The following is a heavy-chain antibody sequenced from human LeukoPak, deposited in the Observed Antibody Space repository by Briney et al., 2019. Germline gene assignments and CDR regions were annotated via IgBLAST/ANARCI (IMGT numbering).Heavy chain of an antibody. D-gene: IGHD3-9*01. CDR3: ATGGLLIGPFDY. J-gene: IGHJ4*02. CDR1: GFTFSSYE. CDR2: ISSSGSTI. Sequence: PGGSLRLSCAASGFTFSSYEMNWVRQAPGKGLEWVSYISSSGSTIYYADSVKGRFTISRDNAKNSLYLQMNSLRAEDTAVYYCATGGLLIGPFDYWGQGTLVTVSS. V-gene: IGHV3-48*03.